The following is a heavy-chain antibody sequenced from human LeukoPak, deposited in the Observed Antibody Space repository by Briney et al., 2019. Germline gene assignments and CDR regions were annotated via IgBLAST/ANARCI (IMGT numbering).Heavy chain of an antibody. J-gene: IGHJ6*04. D-gene: IGHD2-2*01. CDR3: ARDRGCSSTSCYAEVVYGMDV. Sequence: PSETLSLTCTVSGGSISSYYWSWIRQPPGKGLEWIGYIYYSGSTNYNPSLKSRVTISVDTSKNQFSLKLSSVTAADTAVYYCARDRGCSSTSCYAEVVYGMDVWGKATTVTVSS. V-gene: IGHV4-59*01. CDR2: IYYSGST. CDR1: GGSISSYY.